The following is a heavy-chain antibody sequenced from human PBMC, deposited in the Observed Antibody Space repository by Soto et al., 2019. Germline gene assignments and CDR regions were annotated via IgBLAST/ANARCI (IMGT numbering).Heavy chain of an antibody. CDR3: ARDRGLTGTKGIFDY. V-gene: IGHV4-31*03. J-gene: IGHJ4*02. CDR2: IYYSGST. Sequence: SETLSLTCTVSGSSISRGGYYWSWIRQHPGKGLEWIGSIYYSGSTYYNPSLKSRVTISVDTSKNQFSLKLSSVTAADTAVYYCARDRGLTGTKGIFDYWGQGTLVTVSS. D-gene: IGHD1-7*01. CDR1: GSSISRGGYY.